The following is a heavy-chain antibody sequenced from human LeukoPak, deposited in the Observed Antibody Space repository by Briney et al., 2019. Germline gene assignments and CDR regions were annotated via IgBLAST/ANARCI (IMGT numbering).Heavy chain of an antibody. V-gene: IGHV4-34*01. D-gene: IGHD6-13*01. CDR2: INHSGST. Sequence: SETLSLTCTVSGGSISSYYWSWIRQPPGKGLEWIGEINHSGSTNYNPSLKSRVTISVDTSKNQFSLKLNSVTAADTAVYYCARTYRRSSYFDYWGQGTLVTVSS. J-gene: IGHJ4*02. CDR3: ARTYRRSSYFDY. CDR1: GGSISSYY.